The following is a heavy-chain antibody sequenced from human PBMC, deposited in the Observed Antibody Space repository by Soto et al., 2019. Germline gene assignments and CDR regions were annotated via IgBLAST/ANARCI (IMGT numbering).Heavy chain of an antibody. V-gene: IGHV4-39*07. CDR2: IHYRANS. J-gene: IGHJ5*02. CDR3: ARDRLQYGYHLFDP. Sequence: SETLSLTCAVSGDSISSSSYYWAWIRQPPGKGLEWIGSIHYRANSYYSPSLKSRVTISVDTSKNQFSLKLSSVTAADTAVYYCARDRLQYGYHLFDPWGQGXLVTVYS. CDR1: GDSISSSSYY. D-gene: IGHD4-4*01.